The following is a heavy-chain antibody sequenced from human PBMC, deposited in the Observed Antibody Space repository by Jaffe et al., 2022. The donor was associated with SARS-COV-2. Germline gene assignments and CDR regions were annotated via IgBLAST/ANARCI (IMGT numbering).Heavy chain of an antibody. Sequence: QVQLVQSGAEVKKPGSSVKVSCKASGGTFSSYAISWVRQAPGQGLEWMGGIIPIFGTANYAQKFQGRVTITADESTSTAYMELSSLRSEDTAVYYCASYYDILTGYPEPESYYYYMDVWGKGTTVTVSS. CDR1: GGTFSSYA. J-gene: IGHJ6*03. V-gene: IGHV1-69*01. CDR2: IIPIFGTA. CDR3: ASYYDILTGYPEPESYYYYMDV. D-gene: IGHD3-9*01.